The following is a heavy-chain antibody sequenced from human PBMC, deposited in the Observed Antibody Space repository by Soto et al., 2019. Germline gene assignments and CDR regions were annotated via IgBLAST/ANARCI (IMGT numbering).Heavy chain of an antibody. CDR1: GYTLTELS. D-gene: IGHD2-15*01. Sequence: GAPVKVSCKVSGYTLTELSMHWVRQAPGKGLEWMGGFDPEDGETIYAQKFQGRVTMTEDTSTDTAYMELSSLRSEDTAVYYCATDFGYCSGGSCYSFDAFDIWGQGTMVTVSS. CDR2: FDPEDGET. V-gene: IGHV1-24*01. J-gene: IGHJ3*02. CDR3: ATDFGYCSGGSCYSFDAFDI.